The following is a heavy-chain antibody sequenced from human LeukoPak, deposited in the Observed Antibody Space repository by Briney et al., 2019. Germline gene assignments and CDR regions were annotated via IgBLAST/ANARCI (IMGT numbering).Heavy chain of an antibody. CDR2: IKQDGSEK. Sequence: GGSLRLSCAASGFTFSDYTMNWVRQAPGKGLEWVANIKQDGSEKYYVDSVKGRLTISRDNAKNSLYLQMNSLRVEDTAVYYCVKDQYSSGSLWGQGTLVTVSS. V-gene: IGHV3-7*01. CDR1: GFTFSDYT. CDR3: VKDQYSSGSL. J-gene: IGHJ4*02. D-gene: IGHD6-19*01.